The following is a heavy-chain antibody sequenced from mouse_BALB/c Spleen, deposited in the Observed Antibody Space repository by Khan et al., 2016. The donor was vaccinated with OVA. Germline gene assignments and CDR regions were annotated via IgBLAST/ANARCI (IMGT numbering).Heavy chain of an antibody. CDR1: GYTFTDDY. V-gene: IGHV1-77*01. Sequence: QVQLQQSGAELARPGASVKLACKASGYTFTDDYINWVKQRTGQGLEWIGEISPGSGDTYYNARFKGKATLTADKSSSTAYMQPSSLTSEAAAVYFCAGRNYFCYTFSYWGQGTLVTVSA. CDR2: ISPGSGDT. J-gene: IGHJ3*01. CDR3: AGRNYFCYTFSY. D-gene: IGHD1-2*01.